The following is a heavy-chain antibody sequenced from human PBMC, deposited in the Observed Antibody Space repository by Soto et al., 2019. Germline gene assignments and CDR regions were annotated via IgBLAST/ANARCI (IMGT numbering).Heavy chain of an antibody. Sequence: ESGPTLVNPTQTPTLTCTFSGFSLSSDGAAVSWVRQPPGKALEWLALIYWDDDKRYSPSLKSRLTITKDTPNNQVVLTMTSMDPSDTATYFCAHSDSRLSHSLDYWGQGSLVTVSS. CDR3: AHSDSRLSHSLDY. J-gene: IGHJ4*02. CDR2: IYWDDDK. CDR1: GFSLSSDGAA. V-gene: IGHV2-5*02. D-gene: IGHD4-4*01.